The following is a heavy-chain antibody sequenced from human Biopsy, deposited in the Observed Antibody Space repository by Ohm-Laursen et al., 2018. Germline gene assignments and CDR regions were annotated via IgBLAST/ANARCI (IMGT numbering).Heavy chain of an antibody. D-gene: IGHD2-2*01. J-gene: IGHJ6*02. Sequence: SVKVSCKASGGTFQKYGVTWVRQAPGQGLEWMGGIIPMLGTVQYARKLRGRVTITADKPTSTAYMELTSLTSDDTAVYYCARGRRLPAAISSYYYAMDVWGQGTTVTVSS. CDR3: ARGRRLPAAISSYYYAMDV. CDR2: IIPMLGTV. CDR1: GGTFQKYG. V-gene: IGHV1-69*10.